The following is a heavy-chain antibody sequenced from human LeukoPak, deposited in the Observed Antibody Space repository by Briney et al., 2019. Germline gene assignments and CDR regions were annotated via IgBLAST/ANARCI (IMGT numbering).Heavy chain of an antibody. CDR3: ARAYYDLSMGVHDAFDI. D-gene: IGHD3-22*01. J-gene: IGHJ3*02. CDR1: GYTFTGYA. V-gene: IGHV7-4-1*02. CDR2: INTNTGNP. Sequence: ASVKASCKASGYTFTGYAMNWVRQAPGQGLEWMGWINTNTGNPTYAQGFTGRFVFSLDTSVSTAYLQISSLKAEDTAVYYCARAYYDLSMGVHDAFDIWGQGTMVTVSS.